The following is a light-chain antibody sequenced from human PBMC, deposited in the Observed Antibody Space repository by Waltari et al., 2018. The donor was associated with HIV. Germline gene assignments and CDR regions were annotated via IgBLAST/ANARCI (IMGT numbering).Light chain of an antibody. V-gene: IGLV3-25*03. Sequence: SYELTQAPSVSVSPGQTAKITCSGDAFSRHFAFWYQQKSGPAPRMMIFKDNERPSGIPARFSASSSGSTSTLTISGVQAEDEADYYCQSGHNSDSIFGGGTKLTVL. CDR3: QSGHNSDSI. CDR2: KDN. CDR1: AFSRHF. J-gene: IGLJ2*01.